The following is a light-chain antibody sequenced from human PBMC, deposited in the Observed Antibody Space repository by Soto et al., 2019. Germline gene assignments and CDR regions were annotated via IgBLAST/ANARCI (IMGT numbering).Light chain of an antibody. V-gene: IGLV3-21*02. J-gene: IGLJ2*01. CDR3: QVWDSSSDHRVV. CDR2: DDG. Sequence: SYELTQAPSVSVAPGQTARITCGGNNIAIKSVHWYQQKPGQASVLVVYDDGDRPSGIPERFSGSNSGNTATLTITRVEAGDEADYHCQVWDSSSDHRVVFGGGTTLTVL. CDR1: NIAIKS.